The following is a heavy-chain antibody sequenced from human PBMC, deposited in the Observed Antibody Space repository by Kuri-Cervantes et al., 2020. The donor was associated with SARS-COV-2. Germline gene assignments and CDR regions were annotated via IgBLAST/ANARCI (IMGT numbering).Heavy chain of an antibody. J-gene: IGHJ4*02. CDR2: ISGSGGSI. Sequence: SCKVSGYTLTELSMHWVRQAPGKGLEWVSSISGSGGSIYYADSVKGRFSIYRDDSKQTLYLQMNSLRAEDTAVYYCARDSGFLVVYANNDYWGQGTLVTVSS. V-gene: IGHV3-23*01. CDR3: ARDSGFLVVYANNDY. CDR1: GYTLTELS. D-gene: IGHD2-8*01.